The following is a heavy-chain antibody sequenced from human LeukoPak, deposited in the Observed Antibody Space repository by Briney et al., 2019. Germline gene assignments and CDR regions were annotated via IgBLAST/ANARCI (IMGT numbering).Heavy chain of an antibody. D-gene: IGHD1-26*01. CDR2: FDPEDGET. CDR1: GYTLTELS. CDR3: ATGSYGQGSLDY. J-gene: IGHJ4*02. Sequence: ASVKVSCKVSGYTLTELSMHWVRQAPGKGLERMGRFDPEDGETFYAQKFQGRVTMTEDTSTDTAYMELSSLRSEDTAVYYCATGSYGQGSLDYWGQGTLVTVSS. V-gene: IGHV1-24*01.